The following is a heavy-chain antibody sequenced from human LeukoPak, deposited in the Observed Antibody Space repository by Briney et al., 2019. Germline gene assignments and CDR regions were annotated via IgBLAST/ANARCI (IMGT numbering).Heavy chain of an antibody. D-gene: IGHD3-3*01. J-gene: IGHJ4*02. Sequence: GGSLRLSCAASGFTFSSYAMSWVRQAPGKGLEWVSAISGSGGSTYYADSVKGRFTISRDNSKNTLYLQMNSLRAEGTAVYYCATYDFWSGYYDNWGQGTLVTVSS. CDR3: ATYDFWSGYYDN. V-gene: IGHV3-23*01. CDR1: GFTFSSYA. CDR2: ISGSGGST.